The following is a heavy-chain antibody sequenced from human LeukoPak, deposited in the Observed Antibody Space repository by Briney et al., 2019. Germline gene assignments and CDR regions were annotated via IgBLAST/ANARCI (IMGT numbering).Heavy chain of an antibody. V-gene: IGHV1-18*01. CDR3: ARAPLGDSSGYYLATI. J-gene: IGHJ4*02. CDR2: ISAYNGNT. D-gene: IGHD3-22*01. CDR1: GYTFTSYG. Sequence: GASVKVSCKASGYTFTSYGISWVRQAPGQGLEWMGWISAYNGNTNYAQKLQGRVTMTTDTSTSTAYMELRSLRSDDTAVYYCARAPLGDSSGYYLATIWGQGTLVTVSS.